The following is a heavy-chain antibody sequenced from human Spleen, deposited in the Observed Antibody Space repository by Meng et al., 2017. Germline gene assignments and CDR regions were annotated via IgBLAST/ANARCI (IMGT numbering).Heavy chain of an antibody. Sequence: QVQLQESGPGLVKPSGTLSLTCAVSGGSISSGNWWSWVRQPPGKGLEWIGEIYHSGGVNYNPSLKSRVTMSVDKSKNQFSLKLSSVTAADTAVYFCARVEQWEENYFDYWGQGTLVTVSS. V-gene: IGHV4-4*02. D-gene: IGHD1-26*01. CDR1: GGSISSGNW. CDR3: ARVEQWEENYFDY. J-gene: IGHJ4*02. CDR2: IYHSGGV.